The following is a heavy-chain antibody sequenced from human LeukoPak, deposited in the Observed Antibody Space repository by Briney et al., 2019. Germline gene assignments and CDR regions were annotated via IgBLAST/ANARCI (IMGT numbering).Heavy chain of an antibody. V-gene: IGHV4-34*01. J-gene: IGHJ3*02. CDR1: GGSFSGYY. Sequence: SETPSLTCAVYGGSFSGYYWSWIRQPPGKGLEWIGEINHSGSTNYNPSLKSRVTISVDTSKNQFSLKLSSVTAADTAVYYCASPYGHYNGAFDIWGQGTMVTVSS. D-gene: IGHD4-17*01. CDR3: ASPYGHYNGAFDI. CDR2: INHSGST.